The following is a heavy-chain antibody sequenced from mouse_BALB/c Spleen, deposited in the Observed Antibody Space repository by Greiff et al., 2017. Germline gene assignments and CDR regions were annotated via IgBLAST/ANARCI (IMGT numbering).Heavy chain of an antibody. Sequence: EVKVVESGGGLVQPGGSRKLSCAASGFTFSSFGMHWVRQAPEKGLEWVAYISSGSSTIYYADTVKGRFTISRDNPKNTLFLQMTSLRSEDTAMYYCAREANWPYFDYWGQGTTLTVSS. V-gene: IGHV5-17*02. D-gene: IGHD4-1*01. CDR1: GFTFSSFG. CDR3: AREANWPYFDY. J-gene: IGHJ2*01. CDR2: ISSGSSTI.